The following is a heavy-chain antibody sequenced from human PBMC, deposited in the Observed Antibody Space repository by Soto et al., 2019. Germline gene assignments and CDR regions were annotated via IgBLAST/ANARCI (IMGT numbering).Heavy chain of an antibody. D-gene: IGHD2-8*01. Sequence: PGGSLRLSCAASGFTFTNYPMHWVRQAPGKGLEWVAVISSDGNIKYYADSVKGRFTISRDNSKNTLYLQMNSLRAEDTTMYYCAKSFYAISYYGMDVWGQGTTVTVSS. CDR2: ISSDGNIK. V-gene: IGHV3-30-3*02. CDR1: GFTFTNYP. CDR3: AKSFYAISYYGMDV. J-gene: IGHJ6*02.